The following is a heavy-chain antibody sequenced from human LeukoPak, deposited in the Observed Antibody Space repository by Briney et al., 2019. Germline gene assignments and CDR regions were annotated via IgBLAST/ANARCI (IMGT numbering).Heavy chain of an antibody. CDR2: IYSSGTT. Sequence: SQTLSLTCTVSGGSISSGGYYWSWIRQPAGKGLEWIGQIYSSGTTNYNPSLKSRVTMSGDTSKNQFSLKLSSVTVADTAVYYCVRGGSKAAATFDYWGQGILVTVSS. CDR3: VRGGSKAAATFDY. D-gene: IGHD2-15*01. V-gene: IGHV4-61*09. J-gene: IGHJ4*02. CDR1: GGSISSGGYY.